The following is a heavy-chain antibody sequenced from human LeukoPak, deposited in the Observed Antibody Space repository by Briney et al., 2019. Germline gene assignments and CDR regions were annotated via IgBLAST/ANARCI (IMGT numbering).Heavy chain of an antibody. CDR2: MNPNSGNT. D-gene: IGHD3-9*01. V-gene: IGHV1-8*03. Sequence: PTASVKVSCKASGYTFTSYDINWVRQATGQGLEWMGWMNPNSGNTGYAQKFQGRVTITRNTSISTAYMELSSLRSEDTAVYYCATKIDILTGFDYWGQGTLVTVSS. CDR1: GYTFTSYD. CDR3: ATKIDILTGFDY. J-gene: IGHJ4*02.